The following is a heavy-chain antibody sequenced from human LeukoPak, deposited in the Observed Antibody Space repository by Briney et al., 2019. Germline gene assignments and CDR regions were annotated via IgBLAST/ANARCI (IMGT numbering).Heavy chain of an antibody. CDR2: ISGSGGST. J-gene: IGHJ4*02. Sequence: GGSLRLSCSASGFTFSEYWLSWVRQAPGKGLEWVSAISGSGGSTYYADSVKGRFTISRDNSKNTLYLQMNSLRAEDTAVYYCAKDLTPWDKPGPAIDYWGQGTLVTVSS. D-gene: IGHD1-14*01. CDR3: AKDLTPWDKPGPAIDY. V-gene: IGHV3-23*01. CDR1: GFTFSEYW.